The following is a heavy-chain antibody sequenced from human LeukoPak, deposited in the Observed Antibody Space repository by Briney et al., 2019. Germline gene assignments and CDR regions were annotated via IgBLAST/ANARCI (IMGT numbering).Heavy chain of an antibody. V-gene: IGHV3-23*01. CDR1: GFTFGGFT. J-gene: IGHJ5*02. Sequence: AGGSLRLSCAASGFTFGGFTMAWVRQTPRKGLEWLSGILADADGGRTYYADSVKGRFTISRDNSKNTLYLQMNNLRADDTAVYFCAKDLNYGDGRWEFDPWGQGTLDTV. CDR3: AKDLNYGDGRWEFDP. D-gene: IGHD4-17*01. CDR2: ILADADGGRT.